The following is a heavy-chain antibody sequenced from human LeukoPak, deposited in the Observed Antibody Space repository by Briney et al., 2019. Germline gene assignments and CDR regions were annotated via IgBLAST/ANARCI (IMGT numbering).Heavy chain of an antibody. CDR2: INPSGGNT. V-gene: IGHV1-46*01. Sequence: EASVKVSCKASGYTFSTYYMNWVRQAPGQGLEWMGIINPSGGNTNYAQKFQGRVTMTRDTSTTTVYMELSSLGSEDTAVYYCARVGVEYSSSWSWFDPWGQGTLVTVSS. CDR3: ARVGVEYSSSWSWFDP. D-gene: IGHD6-6*01. J-gene: IGHJ5*02. CDR1: GYTFSTYY.